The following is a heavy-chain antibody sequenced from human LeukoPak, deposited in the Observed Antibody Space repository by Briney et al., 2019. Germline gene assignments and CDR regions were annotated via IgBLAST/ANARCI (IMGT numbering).Heavy chain of an antibody. Sequence: SQTLSLTCAISGDSVSSNSDAWNWIRQSPSRGLEWLERTYYSSKWYNDYAVSVKSRITINPATSKTQFSLQLNSVTPEDTAVYYCASESSSGSYYPDYWGQGTLVTVSS. CDR3: ASESSSGSYYPDY. V-gene: IGHV6-1*01. J-gene: IGHJ4*02. CDR1: GDSVSSNSDA. CDR2: TYYSSKWYN. D-gene: IGHD3-10*01.